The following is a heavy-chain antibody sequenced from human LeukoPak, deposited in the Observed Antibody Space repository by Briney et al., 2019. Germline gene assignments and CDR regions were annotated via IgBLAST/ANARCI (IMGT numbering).Heavy chain of an antibody. D-gene: IGHD1-26*01. CDR2: ISGTGGST. Sequence: GGSLRLSCAASGFTFSNYAMNWVRQAPEKGLEWVSEISGTGGSTYYADSVKGRFTISRDNSRNTLYLQMHSLRVEDTAIYYCARYYSGGYSFDYWGQGTLVTVSS. CDR1: GFTFSNYA. V-gene: IGHV3-23*01. CDR3: ARYYSGGYSFDY. J-gene: IGHJ4*02.